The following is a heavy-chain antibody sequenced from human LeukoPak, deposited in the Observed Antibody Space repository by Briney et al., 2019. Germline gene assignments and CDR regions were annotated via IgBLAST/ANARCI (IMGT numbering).Heavy chain of an antibody. D-gene: IGHD2-2*01. CDR2: IYTSGST. Sequence: SETLSLTCTVSGGSISSYYWSWIRQPAGKGLEWIGRIYTSGSTNYNPSLKSRVTMSVDTSKTQSSLKLSSVTAADTAVYYCVRGIVVPAAIVYYYYYMDVWGKGTTVTVSS. CDR1: GGSISSYY. J-gene: IGHJ6*03. V-gene: IGHV4-4*07. CDR3: VRGIVVPAAIVYYYYYMDV.